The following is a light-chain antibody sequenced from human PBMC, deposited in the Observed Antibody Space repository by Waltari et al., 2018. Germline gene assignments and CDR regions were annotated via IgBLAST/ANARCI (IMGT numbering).Light chain of an antibody. CDR1: QTVNDNF. CDR2: DTS. J-gene: IGKJ3*01. Sequence: EIVLTQSPGTLSLSPGKTGTLSCRASQTVNDNFLAWYQQTPGQPPRLLMYDTSIPAAGTPDRFTGSGSGTDFTLTISSLEPEDFAVYYCQQYGSPPFTFGPGT. CDR3: QQYGSPPFT. V-gene: IGKV3-20*01.